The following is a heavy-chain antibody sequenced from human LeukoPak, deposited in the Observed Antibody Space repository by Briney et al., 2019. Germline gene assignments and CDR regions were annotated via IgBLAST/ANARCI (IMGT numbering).Heavy chain of an antibody. D-gene: IGHD3-9*01. CDR2: IIPIFGTA. V-gene: IGHV1-69*06. CDR3: ASTYYDILTGYSFTYFDY. J-gene: IGHJ4*02. Sequence: SVKVSCKASGGTFSSYAISWVRQAPGQGLEWMGGIIPIFGTANYAQKFQGRVTITADKSTSTAYMELSSLRSEDTAVYYCASTYYDILTGYSFTYFDYWGQGTLVTVSS. CDR1: GGTFSSYA.